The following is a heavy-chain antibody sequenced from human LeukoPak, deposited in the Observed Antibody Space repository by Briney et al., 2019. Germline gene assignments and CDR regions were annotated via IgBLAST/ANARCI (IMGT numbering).Heavy chain of an antibody. CDR3: ARESLGGLKYFDD. Sequence: ASVKVSRKASGYTFTAYYMHWVRQAPGQGLEWIGCIGPTGNTVYVQKFQGRVTVTRETSINTVYMEVNSLRSDDTAVYSCARESLGGLKYFDDWGQGTLVTVSS. V-gene: IGHV1-2*02. CDR1: GYTFTAYY. CDR2: IGPTGNT. J-gene: IGHJ4*02. D-gene: IGHD3-16*01.